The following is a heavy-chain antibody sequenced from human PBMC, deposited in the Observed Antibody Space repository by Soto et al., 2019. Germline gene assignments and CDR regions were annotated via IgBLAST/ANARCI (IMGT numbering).Heavy chain of an antibody. CDR1: GGSVSSGGYY. Sequence: SDTLSITCTVSGGSVSSGGYYWSWIRQHPGKGLEWIGYIYYSGSTYYNPSLKSRVTISVDTSKNQFSLKLSSVTAADTAVYYCARDRESSSWYQNYYYYYGMDVWGQGTTVTVSS. J-gene: IGHJ6*02. V-gene: IGHV4-31*03. D-gene: IGHD6-13*01. CDR3: ARDRESSSWYQNYYYYYGMDV. CDR2: IYYSGST.